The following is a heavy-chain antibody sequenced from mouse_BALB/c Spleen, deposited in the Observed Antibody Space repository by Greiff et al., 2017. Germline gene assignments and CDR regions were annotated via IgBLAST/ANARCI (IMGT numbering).Heavy chain of an antibody. D-gene: IGHD1-3*01. CDR3: ARDKGNYLDY. CDR1: GFTFSSFG. J-gene: IGHJ2*01. CDR2: ISSGSSTI. V-gene: IGHV5-17*02. Sequence: EVKLMESGGGLVQPGGSRKLSCAASGFTFSSFGMHWVRQAPEKGLEWVAYISSGSSTIYYADTVKGRFTISRDNPKNTLFLQMTSLRSEDTAMYYCARDKGNYLDYWGQGTTLTVSS.